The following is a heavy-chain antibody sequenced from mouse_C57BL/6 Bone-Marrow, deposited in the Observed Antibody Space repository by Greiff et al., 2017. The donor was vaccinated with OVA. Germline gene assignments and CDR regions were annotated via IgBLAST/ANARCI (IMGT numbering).Heavy chain of an antibody. J-gene: IGHJ2*01. CDR2: IDPETGGT. V-gene: IGHV1-15*01. CDR1: GYTFTDYE. CDR3: TRYYLYYCDY. Sequence: QVQLQQSGAELVRPGASVTLSCKASGYTFTDYEMHWVKQTPVHGLEWIGAIDPETGGTAYNQKFKGKAILTADNSSSTAYMELRSLTSEDSAVYYCTRYYLYYCDYWGQGTTLTVSS. D-gene: IGHD1-1*02.